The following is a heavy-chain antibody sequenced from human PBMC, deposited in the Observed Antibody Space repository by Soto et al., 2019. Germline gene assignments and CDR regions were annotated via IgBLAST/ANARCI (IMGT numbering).Heavy chain of an antibody. Sequence: LRLSCAASGFTFSTYDMHWVRQATGKGLEWVSAIGAADDPYYSGSVKGRFTISRENAKSSLSLQMNSLRAEDTAVYYCASRNRNYDFWSGYPGYYYYGMDVWGQGTTVTVSS. CDR3: ASRNRNYDFWSGYPGYYYYGMDV. V-gene: IGHV3-13*05. D-gene: IGHD3-3*01. CDR1: GFTFSTYD. CDR2: IGAADDP. J-gene: IGHJ6*02.